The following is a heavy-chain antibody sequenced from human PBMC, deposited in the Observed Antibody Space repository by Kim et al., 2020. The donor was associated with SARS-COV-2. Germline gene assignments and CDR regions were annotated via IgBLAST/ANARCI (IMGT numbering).Heavy chain of an antibody. CDR3: ARDLAGYCSSTSCYYYYGMDV. D-gene: IGHD2-2*01. CDR2: ISSSSSTI. Sequence: GGSLRLSCAASGFTFSSYSMNWVRQAPGKGLEWVSYISSSSSTIYYADSVKGRFTISRDNAKNSLYLQMNSLRAEDTAVYYCARDLAGYCSSTSCYYYYGMDVWGQGTTVTVSS. J-gene: IGHJ6*02. CDR1: GFTFSSYS. V-gene: IGHV3-48*04.